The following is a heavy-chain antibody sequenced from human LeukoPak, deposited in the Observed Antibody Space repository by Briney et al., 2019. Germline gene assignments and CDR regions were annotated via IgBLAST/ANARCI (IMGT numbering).Heavy chain of an antibody. D-gene: IGHD5-24*01. CDR3: ARDKDGYYYFDY. Sequence: GGSLRLSCAASGFTLSSYSMNWVRQAPGKGLEWVSSISSSSSYIYYADSVKGRFTISRDNAKNSLYLQMNSLRAEDTAVYYCARDKDGYYYFDYWGQGTLVTVSS. V-gene: IGHV3-21*01. CDR2: ISSSSSYI. J-gene: IGHJ4*02. CDR1: GFTLSSYS.